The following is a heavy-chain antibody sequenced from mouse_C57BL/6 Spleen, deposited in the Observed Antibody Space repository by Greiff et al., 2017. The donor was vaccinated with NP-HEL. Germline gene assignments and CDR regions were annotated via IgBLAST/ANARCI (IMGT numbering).Heavy chain of an antibody. CDR1: GYTFTSYW. CDR3: ARSGLSQFAY. D-gene: IGHD2-3*01. V-gene: IGHV1-7*01. CDR2: INPSSGYT. J-gene: IGHJ3*01. Sequence: QVQLQQSGAELAKPGASVKLSCKASGYTFTSYWMHWVKQRPGQGLEWIGYINPSSGYTKYNQKFKDKATLTADQSSSTAYMQLSSLTYEDSAVYYCARSGLSQFAYWGQGTLVTVSA.